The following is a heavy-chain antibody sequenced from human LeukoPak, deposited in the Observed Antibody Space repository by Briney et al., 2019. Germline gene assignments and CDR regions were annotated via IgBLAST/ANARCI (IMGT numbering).Heavy chain of an antibody. CDR1: GFTFDDYA. Sequence: GGSLRLSCAASGFTFDDYAIHWVRQAPGRGLGWVSGISWNSGSIGYADSVKGRFTISRDNAKNSLHLQMNSLRAEDTALYYCAKDSTSTGWYYFDYWGQGTLVTVSS. V-gene: IGHV3-9*01. D-gene: IGHD6-19*01. CDR2: ISWNSGSI. CDR3: AKDSTSTGWYYFDY. J-gene: IGHJ4*02.